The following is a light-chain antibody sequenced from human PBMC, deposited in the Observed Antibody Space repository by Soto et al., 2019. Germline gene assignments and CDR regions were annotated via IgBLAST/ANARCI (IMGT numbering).Light chain of an antibody. V-gene: IGKV3-15*01. Sequence: EIVMTQSPATLSVSPGESATLSCRASHSVSSKLAWYQQKPGQAPRLLTYGGSTRTSGIPARFSGSGSGTEITLTISSLQSEDFVVYYCQQHNHWPYTFGQGTKLEIK. CDR2: GGS. J-gene: IGKJ2*01. CDR1: HSVSSK. CDR3: QQHNHWPYT.